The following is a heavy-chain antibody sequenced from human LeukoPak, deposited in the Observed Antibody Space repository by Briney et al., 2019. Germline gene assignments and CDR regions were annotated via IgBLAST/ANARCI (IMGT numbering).Heavy chain of an antibody. CDR1: GGSISSYY. Sequence: SETLSLTCTVSGGSISSYYWSWIRQPPGKGLEWIGYIYYSGSTNYNPSLKSRVTISVDTSKNQFPLKLSSVTAADTAVYYCARQGGANSFDYWGQGILVTVSS. V-gene: IGHV4-59*08. J-gene: IGHJ4*02. CDR2: IYYSGST. CDR3: ARQGGANSFDY. D-gene: IGHD1-1*01.